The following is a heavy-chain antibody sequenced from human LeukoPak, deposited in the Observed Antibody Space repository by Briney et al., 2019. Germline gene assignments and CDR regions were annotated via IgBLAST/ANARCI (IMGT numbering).Heavy chain of an antibody. D-gene: IGHD2-15*01. V-gene: IGHV5-51*01. Sequence: GESLQISCKGSGYSFTNYWIGWVRQMPGKGLEWMGIIYPADSDTKHSPSFQGQVTISADKSISTAYLHWSSLKASDTAMYYCASGISITATLFDYWGQGTLVTVSS. CDR1: GYSFTNYW. CDR3: ASGISITATLFDY. J-gene: IGHJ4*02. CDR2: IYPADSDT.